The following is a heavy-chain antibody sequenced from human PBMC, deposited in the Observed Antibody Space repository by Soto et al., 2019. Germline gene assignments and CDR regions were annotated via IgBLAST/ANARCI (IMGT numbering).Heavy chain of an antibody. CDR2: IYSGGTT. V-gene: IGHV3-66*01. Sequence: HPGGSLRLSCAASGLTVSSNYMSWVRQAPGKGLEWISVIYSGGTTHYADSVKGRFIISRDNSKNTLYLQMSSLTDEDTAVYYCTRRPGLQSDNSSSYWGQGTLVTVS. CDR1: GLTVSSNY. CDR3: TRRPGLQSDNSSSY. J-gene: IGHJ4*02. D-gene: IGHD6-13*01.